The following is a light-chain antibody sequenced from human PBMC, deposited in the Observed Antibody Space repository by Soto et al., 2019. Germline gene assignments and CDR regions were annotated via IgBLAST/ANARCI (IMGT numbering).Light chain of an antibody. CDR1: SSDVGGYNY. J-gene: IGLJ1*01. V-gene: IGLV2-14*01. Sequence: QPVLTQPASVSGSPGQSITISCTGTSSDVGGYNYVSWYQQHPGKAPKLMIYEVSNRPSGVSNRFSGSKSGNTASLTISGLQAEDEADYYCSSYTSSSIDYVFGTGTKVTVL. CDR2: EVS. CDR3: SSYTSSSIDYV.